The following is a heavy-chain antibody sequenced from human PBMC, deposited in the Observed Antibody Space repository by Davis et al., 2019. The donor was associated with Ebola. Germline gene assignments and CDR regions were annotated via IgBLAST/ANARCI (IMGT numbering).Heavy chain of an antibody. CDR3: ARASTVAGTGDAFDI. CDR1: GFTFSSYW. V-gene: IGHV3-30-3*01. D-gene: IGHD6-19*01. Sequence: GESLKISCAASGFTFSSYWMSWVRQAPGKGLEWVAIISYDGNTEYYADSVKGRFTISRDNSKNTLYLQMNSLRAEDTAMFYCARASTVAGTGDAFDIWGQGTMVTVSS. J-gene: IGHJ3*02. CDR2: ISYDGNTE.